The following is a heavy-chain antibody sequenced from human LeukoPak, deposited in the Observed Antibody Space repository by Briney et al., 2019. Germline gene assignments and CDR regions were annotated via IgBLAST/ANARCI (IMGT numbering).Heavy chain of an antibody. CDR2: INPYSGGT. V-gene: IGHV1-2*02. CDR3: AREGRGCAFDI. Sequence: ASVKVSCKASGYTFTDFYIHWVRQAPGQGLEWMGWINPYSGGTNSAQKFQGRVTMTRDTSISTAYMELSRLRSDDTAAYYCAREGRGCAFDIWGQGTMVTVSS. CDR1: GYTFTDFY. J-gene: IGHJ3*02.